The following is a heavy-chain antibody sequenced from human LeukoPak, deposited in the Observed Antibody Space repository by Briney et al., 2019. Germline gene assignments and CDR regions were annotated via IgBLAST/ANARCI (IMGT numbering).Heavy chain of an antibody. Sequence: SETLSLTCAVSGGPISSSNWWSWVRRPPGKGLEWIGEIYHIGSTNYNPSLKSRVTISVDKSKNQFSLKLSSVTAADTAVYYCARRYIRGDTYGFDIWGQGTMVTVSS. CDR1: GGPISSSNW. CDR3: ARRYIRGDTYGFDI. CDR2: IYHIGST. V-gene: IGHV4-4*02. J-gene: IGHJ3*02. D-gene: IGHD3-10*01.